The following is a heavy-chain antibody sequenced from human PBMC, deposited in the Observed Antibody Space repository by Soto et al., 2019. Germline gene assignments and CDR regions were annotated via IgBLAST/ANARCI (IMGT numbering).Heavy chain of an antibody. J-gene: IGHJ6*02. V-gene: IGHV3-48*03. Sequence: GVSLRLSSAASGFTFSSYEMNWVRQAPGKGLEWVSYISSSGSTIYYADSVKGRFTISRDNAKNSLYLQMNSLRAEDTAVYYCAIGDSRSFLPSGMDVWGQGATVTV. CDR1: GFTFSSYE. CDR2: ISSSGSTI. CDR3: AIGDSRSFLPSGMDV. D-gene: IGHD6-13*01.